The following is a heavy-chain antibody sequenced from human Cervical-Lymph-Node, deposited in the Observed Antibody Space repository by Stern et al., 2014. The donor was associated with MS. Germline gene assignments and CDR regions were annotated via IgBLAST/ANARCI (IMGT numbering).Heavy chain of an antibody. CDR1: GYMFTNYD. CDR3: ARKASGYQTWLDT. J-gene: IGHJ5*02. D-gene: IGHD3-3*01. CDR2: MNPNSGNT. V-gene: IGHV1-8*01. Sequence: VQLVESGAEVKKAGASVKVSCKASGYMFTNYDINWVRQATGQGLEWMGRMNPNSGNTDYAQRFQGRVTMTRNTPKSTAYMELSSLRSDDTAVYYCARKASGYQTWLDTWGQGTLVTVSS.